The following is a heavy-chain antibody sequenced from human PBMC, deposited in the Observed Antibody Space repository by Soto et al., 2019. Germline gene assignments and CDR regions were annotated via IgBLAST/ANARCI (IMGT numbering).Heavy chain of an antibody. CDR2: INHSGST. CDR3: ASYSSSSGGLDY. CDR1: GGSFSGYY. V-gene: IGHV4-34*01. Sequence: PSETLSLTCAVYGGSFSGYYWSWIRQPPGKGLEWIGEINHSGSTNYNPSLKSRVTISVDTSKNQFSLKLSSVTAADTAVYYCASYSSSSGGLDYWGQGTPVTVSS. D-gene: IGHD6-6*01. J-gene: IGHJ4*02.